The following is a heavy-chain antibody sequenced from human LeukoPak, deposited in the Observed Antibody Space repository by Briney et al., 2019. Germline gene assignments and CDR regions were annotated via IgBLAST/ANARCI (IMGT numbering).Heavy chain of an antibody. V-gene: IGHV4-39*07. D-gene: IGHD3-22*01. J-gene: IGHJ4*02. CDR3: ARAYYDSSGYLDY. CDR1: GGSISSNNYY. Sequence: SETLSLTCTVSGGSISSNNYYWGWIRQPPGKGLEWIGSISYSGTTYYNPSLKSRVTISVDTSKNQFSLKLSSVTAADTAVYYCARAYYDSSGYLDYWGQGTLVTVSS. CDR2: ISYSGTT.